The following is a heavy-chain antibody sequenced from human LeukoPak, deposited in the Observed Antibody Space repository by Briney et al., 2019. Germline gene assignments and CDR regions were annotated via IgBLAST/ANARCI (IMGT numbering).Heavy chain of an antibody. Sequence: PGGSLRLSCAASGFTFSSYSMNWVRQPPGKGLEWMGEINHSGSTNYTPSLKSRVTISVDTSKNQFSLKLSSVTAADTAVYYCAGAWEVRGVITRGMDVWGKGTTVTISS. CDR2: INHSGST. D-gene: IGHD3-10*01. CDR1: GFTFSSYS. J-gene: IGHJ6*04. V-gene: IGHV4-34*01. CDR3: AGAWEVRGVITRGMDV.